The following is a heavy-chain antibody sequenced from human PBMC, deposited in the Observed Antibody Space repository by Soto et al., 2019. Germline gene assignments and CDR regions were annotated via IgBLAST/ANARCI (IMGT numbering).Heavy chain of an antibody. CDR3: ARDRSIGYCSSTSCLNWFDP. D-gene: IGHD2-2*01. CDR2: INPNSGGT. Sequence: ASVKVSCKASGYTFTGYYMHWVRLAPGQGLEWMGWINPNSGGTSYAQKFQGRVTMTRDTSISTAYMELSRLRSDDTAVYYCARDRSIGYCSSTSCLNWFDPWGQGTLVTVSS. J-gene: IGHJ5*02. V-gene: IGHV1-2*02. CDR1: GYTFTGYY.